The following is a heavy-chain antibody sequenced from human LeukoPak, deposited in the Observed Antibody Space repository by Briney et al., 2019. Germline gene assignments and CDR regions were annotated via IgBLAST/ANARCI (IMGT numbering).Heavy chain of an antibody. V-gene: IGHV3-23*01. CDR2: IRGSGDST. J-gene: IGHJ4*02. D-gene: IGHD1-26*01. Sequence: GGSLRLSCAASGFTFSSCAMSWVRQAPGKGLEWVSAIRGSGDSTFYADSVKGRFTISRDNSKNTLYLQMNSLRAEDTAVYYCAKDNLKWELPPNSNFDYWGQGTLVTVSS. CDR3: AKDNLKWELPPNSNFDY. CDR1: GFTFSSCA.